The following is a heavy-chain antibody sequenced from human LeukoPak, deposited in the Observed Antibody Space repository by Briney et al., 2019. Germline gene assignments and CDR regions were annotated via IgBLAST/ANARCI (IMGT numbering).Heavy chain of an antibody. Sequence: GGSLRLSCAASGFTFSGCAMGGAPRAPGKGLEGGSVISGGGGSTYYADSVKGRFTISRDNSKNTLYLQMNSLRAEDTAVYYCAKGRYGSSRYPFDYWGQGTLVTVSS. J-gene: IGHJ4*02. D-gene: IGHD6-13*01. CDR2: ISGGGGST. CDR1: GFTFSGCA. CDR3: AKGRYGSSRYPFDY. V-gene: IGHV3-23*01.